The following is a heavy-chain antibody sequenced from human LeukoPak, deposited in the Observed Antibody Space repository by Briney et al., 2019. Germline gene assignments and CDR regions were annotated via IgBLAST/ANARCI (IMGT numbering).Heavy chain of an antibody. CDR3: ARGTHAFDT. J-gene: IGHJ3*02. V-gene: IGHV3-21*01. D-gene: IGHD2-2*01. CDR2: ISSSSNYI. CDR1: GFTFSSYS. Sequence: GGSLRLSCAASGFTFSSYSMNWVRQAPGKGLEWVSSISSSSNYIYYADSMKGRFTISRDNAKNSLSLQMNSLRAEDTAVYYCARGTHAFDTWGQGTMVTVSS.